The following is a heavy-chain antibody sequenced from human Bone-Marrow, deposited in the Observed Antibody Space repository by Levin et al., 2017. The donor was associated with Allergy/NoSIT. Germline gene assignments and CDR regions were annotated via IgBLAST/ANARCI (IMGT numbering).Heavy chain of an antibody. CDR1: GFRFINYY. J-gene: IGHJ4*02. CDR3: TKDSSGYR. Sequence: PGGSLRLSCEGFGFRFINYYMNWVRQAPGKGLEWIASISGGSGIIYYADSVKGRFTISRDNAKNSLFLQMNSLRVEDTGVYYCTKDSSGYRWGQGTLVAVSS. D-gene: IGHD5-18*01. V-gene: IGHV3-48*01. CDR2: ISGGSGII.